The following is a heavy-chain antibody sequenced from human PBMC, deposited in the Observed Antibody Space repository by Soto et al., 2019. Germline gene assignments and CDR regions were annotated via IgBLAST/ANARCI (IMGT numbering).Heavy chain of an antibody. D-gene: IGHD1-1*01. CDR2: INPTGGT. V-gene: IGHV4-34*01. CDR1: GGSFSGYY. CDR3: ARTRATPASRNLDY. Sequence: QVQLQQWGAGLLKPSETLSLTCAVYGGSFSGYYWSWVRQSPGKGLEWIGEINPTGGTNYNPSLKSRVTISADPSKDQFSLQLSSVTAADTAVYYCARTRATPASRNLDYWGQGTLVTVSS. J-gene: IGHJ4*02.